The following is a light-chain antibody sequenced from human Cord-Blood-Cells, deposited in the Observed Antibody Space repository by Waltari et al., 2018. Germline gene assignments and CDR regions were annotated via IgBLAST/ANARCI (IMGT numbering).Light chain of an antibody. Sequence: EILLPQSPVSLSLSPGERAPLSCRASQSVSSSYLAWYQQKPGQAPRLLIYGASSRATGIPDRFSGSGSGTDFTLTISRLEPEDFAVYYCQQYGSSPWTFGQGTKVEIK. J-gene: IGKJ1*01. CDR2: GAS. CDR3: QQYGSSPWT. CDR1: QSVSSSY. V-gene: IGKV3-20*01.